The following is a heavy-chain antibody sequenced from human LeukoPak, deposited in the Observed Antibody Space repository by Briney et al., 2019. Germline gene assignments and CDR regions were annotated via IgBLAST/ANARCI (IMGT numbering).Heavy chain of an antibody. V-gene: IGHV4-59*08. D-gene: IGHD3-10*01. J-gene: IGHJ4*02. CDR2: IYYSGST. Sequence: SETLSLTCTVSGGSISSHYWSWIRQPPGKGLEWIGYIYYSGSTNYNPSLKSRVTISVDTSKNQFSLKLNSVTAADTAVYFCARHGRRFGELTALDYWGQGTLVTVSS. CDR3: ARHGRRFGELTALDY. CDR1: GGSISSHY.